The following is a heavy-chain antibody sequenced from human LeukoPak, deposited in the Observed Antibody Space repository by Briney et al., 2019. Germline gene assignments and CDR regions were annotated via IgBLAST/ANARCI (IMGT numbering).Heavy chain of an antibody. Sequence: SETLSLTCIVSGGSINNYYWSWIRQPAGKGLEWIGRIYTRGSTNYNPSLKSRVTMSVDTSKNQFSLSLSSVTAADTAVYYCARGRYCSAEICSGGDAFDIWGQGTIVSVSS. CDR2: IYTRGST. CDR1: GGSINNYY. J-gene: IGHJ3*02. D-gene: IGHD2-15*01. CDR3: ARGRYCSAEICSGGDAFDI. V-gene: IGHV4-4*07.